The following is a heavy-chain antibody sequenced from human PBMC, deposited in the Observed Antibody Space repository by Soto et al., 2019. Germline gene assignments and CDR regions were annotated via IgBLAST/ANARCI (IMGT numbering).Heavy chain of an antibody. Sequence: GGSLRLSCAASGFTFSSYAMSWVRQAPGKGLEWVSAISGSGGSTYYADSVKGRFTISRDNSKNTLFLQMNSLRAEDTAVYYCAKDPPYYDILTGYYLRDYYFDYWGQGTLVTVSS. J-gene: IGHJ4*02. CDR2: ISGSGGST. D-gene: IGHD3-9*01. CDR1: GFTFSSYA. CDR3: AKDPPYYDILTGYYLRDYYFDY. V-gene: IGHV3-23*01.